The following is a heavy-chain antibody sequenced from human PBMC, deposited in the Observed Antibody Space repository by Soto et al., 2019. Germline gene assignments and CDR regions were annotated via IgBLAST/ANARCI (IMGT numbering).Heavy chain of an antibody. Sequence: SETLSLTCTVSGGSISSYYWSWIRQPPGKGLGWIGYIYYSGSTNYNPSLKSRVTISVDTSKNQFSLKLSSVTAADTAVYYCAREGGLGTFDYWGQGTLVTVSS. J-gene: IGHJ4*02. CDR2: IYYSGST. D-gene: IGHD3-16*01. CDR1: GGSISSYY. V-gene: IGHV4-59*01. CDR3: AREGGLGTFDY.